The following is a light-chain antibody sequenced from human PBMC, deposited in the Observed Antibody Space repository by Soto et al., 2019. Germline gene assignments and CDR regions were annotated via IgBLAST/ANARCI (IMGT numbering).Light chain of an antibody. CDR2: MGS. CDR1: QSLLRDGYNY. Sequence: DIVVTQSPLSLPVTPGEPASISCRSSQSLLRDGYNYLDWYLQKPGQAPQLLIYMGSNRASGVPDRFSGSGSGTDFTLKISRVEAEDVGVYYCLQALQTPRTFGQGTKVEIK. CDR3: LQALQTPRT. V-gene: IGKV2-28*01. J-gene: IGKJ1*01.